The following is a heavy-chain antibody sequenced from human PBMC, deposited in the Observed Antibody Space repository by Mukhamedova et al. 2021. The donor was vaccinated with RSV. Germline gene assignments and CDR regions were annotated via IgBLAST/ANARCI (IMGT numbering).Heavy chain of an antibody. V-gene: IGHV1-46*01. J-gene: IGHJ4*02. Sequence: GQGLEWMGMINPSGGSTRYAQKFQGRVTMTRDTSTSTVYMELSSLRSEDTAVYYCAREGYYDSNGLDYWGQGTLVTVSS. CDR3: AREGYYDSNGLDY. D-gene: IGHD3-22*01. CDR2: INPSGGST.